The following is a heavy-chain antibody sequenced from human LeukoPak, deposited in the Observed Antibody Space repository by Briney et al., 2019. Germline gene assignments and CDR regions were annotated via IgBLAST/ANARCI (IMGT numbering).Heavy chain of an antibody. D-gene: IGHD3-10*01. Sequence: GSLILSCAVSGATFSTFWMHWVRQVPGKGPAWVSRTNPDGSRVDYADSVKGRFTISRDNATDTLYLQMNSLRVENTAMYYCAFDFGGYSDTWGQGTLVTVSS. CDR1: GATFSTFW. J-gene: IGHJ5*02. V-gene: IGHV3-74*01. CDR3: AFDFGGYSDT. CDR2: TNPDGSRV.